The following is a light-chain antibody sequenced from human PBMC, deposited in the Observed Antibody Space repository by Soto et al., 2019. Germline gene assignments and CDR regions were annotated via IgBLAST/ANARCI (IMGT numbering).Light chain of an antibody. V-gene: IGKV3-15*01. Sequence: EILMTQSPATLSVSPGERATLSCRASQRGDSNLAWYQQKPGQAPRLLIYGASTRATGISARFSGSGSGTEFTLTISSLQSEDFGVYYCQQYNNWWTFGQGTKVDIK. CDR2: GAS. CDR3: QQYNNWWT. CDR1: QRGDSN. J-gene: IGKJ1*01.